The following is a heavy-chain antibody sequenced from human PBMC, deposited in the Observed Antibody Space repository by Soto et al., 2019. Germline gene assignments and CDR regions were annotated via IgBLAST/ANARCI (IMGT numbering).Heavy chain of an antibody. CDR3: AKSGQQLVRAVRTWFDP. CDR2: ISGSGGST. V-gene: IGHV3-23*01. Sequence: GGSLRLSCAASGFTFSSYAMIWVRQAPGKGLEWVSAISGSGGSTYYADSVKGRFTISRDNSKNTLYLQMNSLRAEDTAVYYCAKSGQQLVRAVRTWFDPWGQGTLVTVSS. D-gene: IGHD6-13*01. CDR1: GFTFSSYA. J-gene: IGHJ5*02.